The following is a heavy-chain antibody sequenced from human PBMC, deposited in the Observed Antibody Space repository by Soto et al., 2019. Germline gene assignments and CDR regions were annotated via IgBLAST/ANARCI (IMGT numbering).Heavy chain of an antibody. Sequence: ASVKVSCKASGYTFTGYYMHWVRQAPGQGLEWMGWINPNSGGTNYAQKFQGWVTMTRDTSISTAYMELSRLRSDDTAVYYRARENTMVRGVSPGAFDIWGQGTMVTVSS. CDR3: ARENTMVRGVSPGAFDI. CDR2: INPNSGGT. V-gene: IGHV1-2*04. CDR1: GYTFTGYY. D-gene: IGHD3-10*01. J-gene: IGHJ3*02.